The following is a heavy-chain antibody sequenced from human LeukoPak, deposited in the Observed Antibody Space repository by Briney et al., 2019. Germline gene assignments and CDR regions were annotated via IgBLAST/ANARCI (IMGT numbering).Heavy chain of an antibody. CDR3: AGPSLVRGVIGFDF. CDR1: GGSISSSSYY. Sequence: SETLSLTCTVSGGSISSSSYYWGWVRQPPGKGLEWIGNIYYSGSTYYNPSLKSRVTISFDTSKNQFSLKLSSVTAADTAVYYCAGPSLVRGVIGFDFWGQGTLVTVSS. CDR2: IYYSGST. D-gene: IGHD3-10*01. V-gene: IGHV4-39*01. J-gene: IGHJ4*02.